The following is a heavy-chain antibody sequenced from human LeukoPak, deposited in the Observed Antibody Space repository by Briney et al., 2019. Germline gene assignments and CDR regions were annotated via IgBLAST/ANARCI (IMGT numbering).Heavy chain of an antibody. J-gene: IGHJ3*02. Sequence: SETLSLTCAVYGGTFSGYYWSWIRQTPGKGLEWIGEINHSGSTNYNPSLKSRVTISVDTSKNQFSLKLASVIAADTAVYYCATIQRDHAFDIWGQGTMVTVSS. CDR3: ATIQRDHAFDI. D-gene: IGHD6-25*01. CDR1: GGTFSGYY. CDR2: INHSGST. V-gene: IGHV4-34*08.